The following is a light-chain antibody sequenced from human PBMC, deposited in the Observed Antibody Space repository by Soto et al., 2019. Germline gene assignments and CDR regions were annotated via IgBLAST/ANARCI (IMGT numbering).Light chain of an antibody. Sequence: EIVMTQSPATLSVSPGERATLSCRASQSVSSNLAWYQQKPGQAPRLLIYGASTRATGIPARFIGSGSGTEFTLTISSLQSEDFAIYCCQQYNNWPPDRTFGQGTKVEIK. J-gene: IGKJ1*01. V-gene: IGKV3-15*01. CDR1: QSVSSN. CDR2: GAS. CDR3: QQYNNWPPDRT.